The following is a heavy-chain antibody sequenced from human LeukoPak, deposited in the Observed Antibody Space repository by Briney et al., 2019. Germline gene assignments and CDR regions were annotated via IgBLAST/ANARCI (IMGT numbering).Heavy chain of an antibody. V-gene: IGHV3-23*01. Sequence: GGSLRLSCAASGFTFSSYAMSWVRQAPGKGLEWVSGISGSGRGGRTYYADFVKGRFTISRDNSKNTLYLQMNSLRAEDTAVYYCARRAGAYSHPYDYWGQGTLVTVSS. CDR2: ISGSGRGGRT. J-gene: IGHJ4*02. CDR1: GFTFSSYA. D-gene: IGHD4/OR15-4a*01. CDR3: ARRAGAYSHPYDY.